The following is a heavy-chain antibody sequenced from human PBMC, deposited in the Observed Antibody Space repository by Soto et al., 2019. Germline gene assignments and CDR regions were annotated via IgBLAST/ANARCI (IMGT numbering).Heavy chain of an antibody. CDR1: GGSISSSSYY. V-gene: IGHV4-39*01. Sequence: QLQLQESGPGLVKPSETLSLTCTVSGGSISSSSYYWGWIRQPPGKGLEWIGSIYYSGSTYYNPSLKSRVTISVDTSKNQFSLKLSSVTAADTAVYYCARLYTRPWIQLWLRVEAFDIWGQGTMVTVSS. CDR3: ARLYTRPWIQLWLRVEAFDI. CDR2: IYYSGST. D-gene: IGHD5-18*01. J-gene: IGHJ3*02.